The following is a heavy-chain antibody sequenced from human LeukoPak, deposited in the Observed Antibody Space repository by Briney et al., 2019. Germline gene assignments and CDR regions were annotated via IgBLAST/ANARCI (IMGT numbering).Heavy chain of an antibody. Sequence: SETLSLTCTVSGGSISSSNYYWGWVRQPPGKGLERIANIYYSGSTYYSPSLRSRVTISVDTSKNQFSLKLTSVTAADMAVYYCARHASVSGNWPRPLDYWGQGSLVTVSS. CDR2: IYYSGST. D-gene: IGHD3-3*01. J-gene: IGHJ4*02. CDR3: ARHASVSGNWPRPLDY. V-gene: IGHV4-39*01. CDR1: GGSISSSNYY.